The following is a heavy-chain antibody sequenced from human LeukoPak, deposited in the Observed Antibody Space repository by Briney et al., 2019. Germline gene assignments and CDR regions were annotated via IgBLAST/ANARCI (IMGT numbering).Heavy chain of an antibody. CDR3: ARDSRKAARPFDY. J-gene: IGHJ4*02. V-gene: IGHV4-39*07. Sequence: SETLSLTCTVSGGSISSSSYYWGWIRQPPGKGLEWIGSIYYSGSTYYNPSLKSRVTISVDTSKNQFSLKLSSVTAADTAVYYCARDSRKAARPFDYWGQGTLVTVSS. D-gene: IGHD6-6*01. CDR1: GGSISSSSYY. CDR2: IYYSGST.